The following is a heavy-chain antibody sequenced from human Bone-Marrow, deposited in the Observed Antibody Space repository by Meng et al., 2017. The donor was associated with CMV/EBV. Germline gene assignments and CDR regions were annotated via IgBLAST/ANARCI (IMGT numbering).Heavy chain of an antibody. J-gene: IGHJ6*01. V-gene: IGHV1-8*01. CDR2: MNPNSGNT. CDR1: GYTFTSYD. D-gene: IGHD4-17*01. CDR3: ARYLDDYAFPFYYYGMDV. Sequence: ASVKVSCKASGYTFTSYDINWVRQATGQGLEWMGWMNPNSGNTGYAQKFQGRVTMTRNTSISTAYMGLSSLRSEDTAVYYCARYLDDYAFPFYYYGMDVWGQGTTVTVSS.